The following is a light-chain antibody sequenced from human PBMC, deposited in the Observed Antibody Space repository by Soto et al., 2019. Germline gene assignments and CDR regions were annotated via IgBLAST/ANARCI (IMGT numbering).Light chain of an antibody. CDR2: DAS. Sequence: EIVLTQSPATLSLSPGERATLSCRASQSVSSYLAWYQQKPGQAPRLLIYDASNRATGIPARFSGSGSGTDLTLTISSLEPEDFAVYYCQQRSNWPPYTFGQVHKLEIK. CDR1: QSVSSY. J-gene: IGKJ2*01. CDR3: QQRSNWPPYT. V-gene: IGKV3-11*01.